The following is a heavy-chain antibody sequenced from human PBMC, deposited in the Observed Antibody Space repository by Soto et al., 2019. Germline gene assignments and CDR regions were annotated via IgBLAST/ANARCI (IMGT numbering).Heavy chain of an antibody. D-gene: IGHD3-10*01. Sequence: QVQLQESGPGLVKPSQTLSLTCTVSGGSISSGDYYWSWIRQHPGKGLEWIGYIYYSGSTYYNPSLKSRVVISVDTPKHQFALKLSTVTSAATSVYSCAGGAGYFDYWCQGTLVTVSS. CDR3: AGGAGYFDY. CDR2: IYYSGST. J-gene: IGHJ4*02. V-gene: IGHV4-31*03. CDR1: GGSISSGDYY.